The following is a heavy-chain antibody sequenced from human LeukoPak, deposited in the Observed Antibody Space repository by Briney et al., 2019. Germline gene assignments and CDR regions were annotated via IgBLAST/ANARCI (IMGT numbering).Heavy chain of an antibody. CDR2: INPNSGGT. J-gene: IGHJ4*01. CDR1: GHTFSVYY. CDR3: ARDGMGSYDSSGDDSIDY. Sequence: APVKASYTPSGHTFSVYYMISVRQAPGQGLEWMGWINPNSGGTNYAQKFQGRVTMTRDTSIRTAYMELSRLRSDDTAVYYCARDGMGSYDSSGDDSIDYWGQGTLVTVSS. V-gene: IGHV1-2*02. D-gene: IGHD3-22*01.